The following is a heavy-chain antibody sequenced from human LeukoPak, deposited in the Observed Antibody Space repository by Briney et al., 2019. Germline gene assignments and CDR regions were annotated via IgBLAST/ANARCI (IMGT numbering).Heavy chain of an antibody. J-gene: IGHJ5*02. V-gene: IGHV3-11*04. D-gene: IGHD3-10*01. CDR2: ISGSGSNK. CDR3: ARNYDSGSYGDWFDP. Sequence: KPGGSLRLSCAVSGFTFSDYFMTWIRQAPGKGLEWVSYISGSGSNKYYADSVKGRFTISRDNAKNSLYLQMNSLRAEDTAVYYCARNYDSGSYGDWFDPWGQGTLVTVSS. CDR1: GFTFSDYF.